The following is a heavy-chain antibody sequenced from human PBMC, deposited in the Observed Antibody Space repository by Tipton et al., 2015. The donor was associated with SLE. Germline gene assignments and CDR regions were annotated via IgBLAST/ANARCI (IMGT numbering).Heavy chain of an antibody. CDR3: ARDLSSSWYDYYYYMDV. D-gene: IGHD6-13*01. CDR2: VSYDGSNK. CDR1: GFTFSSYA. J-gene: IGHJ6*03. V-gene: IGHV3-30*03. Sequence: SLRLSCAASGFTFSSYAVHWVRQAPGKGLEWVTVVSYDGSNKYYADSVKGRFTISRDNAKNSLYLQMNSLRAEDTAVYYCARDLSSSWYDYYYYMDVWGKGTTVTVSS.